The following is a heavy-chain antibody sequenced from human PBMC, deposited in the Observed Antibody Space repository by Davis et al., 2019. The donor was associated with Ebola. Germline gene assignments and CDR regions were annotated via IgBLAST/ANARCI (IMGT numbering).Heavy chain of an antibody. CDR2: IKQDGSEK. V-gene: IGHV3-7*03. CDR3: ARDPTWIQLWFDAFDI. D-gene: IGHD5-18*01. CDR1: GFTFSSYW. Sequence: GGSLKISCAASGFTFSSYWMSWVRQAPGKGLEWVANIKQDGSEKYYVDSVKGRFTISRDNAKNSLYLQMNSLRAEDTTVYYCARDPTWIQLWFDAFDIWGQGTMVTVSS. J-gene: IGHJ3*02.